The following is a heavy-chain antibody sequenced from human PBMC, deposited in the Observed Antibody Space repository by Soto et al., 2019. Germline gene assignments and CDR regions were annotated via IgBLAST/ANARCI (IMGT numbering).Heavy chain of an antibody. CDR3: ARAGGPYETAFDP. V-gene: IGHV1-2*04. J-gene: IGHJ5*02. D-gene: IGHD2-21*02. CDR2: INPNSGGT. Sequence: ASVKGSCKASGYTFTGYYMHWVRQAPGQGLEWMGWINPNSGGTNYAQKFQGWVTMTRDTSISTAYMELSRLRSDDTAVYYCARAGGPYETAFDPWGQGTLVTVSS. CDR1: GYTFTGYY.